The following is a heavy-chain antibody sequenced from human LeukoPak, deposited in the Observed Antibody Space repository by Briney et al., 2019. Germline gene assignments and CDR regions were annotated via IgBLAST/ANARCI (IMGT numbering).Heavy chain of an antibody. CDR2: ISTYNGNT. Sequence: GASVKVSCKGSGYTFSSYGISWVRQAPGQGLEWMGWISTYNGNTNYAQKLQGRVTMTTDTSTSTAYMELRSLRSDDTAVYYCARESVRGGTAMVNYWGQGTLVTVSS. J-gene: IGHJ4*02. D-gene: IGHD5-18*01. CDR1: GYTFSSYG. V-gene: IGHV1-18*01. CDR3: ARESVRGGTAMVNY.